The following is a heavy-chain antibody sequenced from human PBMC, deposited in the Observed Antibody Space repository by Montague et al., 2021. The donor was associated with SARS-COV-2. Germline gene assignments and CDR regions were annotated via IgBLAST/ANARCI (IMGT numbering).Heavy chain of an antibody. Sequence: SLRLSCAASGFTFSSYAMHWVRQAPGKGLEWVAVISYDGSNKYYADSVKGRFTISRDNSKNTQYLQMNSLRAEDTAVYYCARVIVVGYYGMDVWGQGTTVTVSS. J-gene: IGHJ6*02. D-gene: IGHD3-22*01. CDR2: ISYDGSNK. CDR3: ARVIVVGYYGMDV. V-gene: IGHV3-30-3*01. CDR1: GFTFSSYA.